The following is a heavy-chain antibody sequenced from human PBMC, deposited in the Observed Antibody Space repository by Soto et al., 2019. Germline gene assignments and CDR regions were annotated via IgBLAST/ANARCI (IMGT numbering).Heavy chain of an antibody. V-gene: IGHV1-18*04. Sequence: QVQLVESGAEVKKPGASVKVSCKASGYTFTNYGISWVRQAPGQGLEWMGWISGYNGNTKYAQKFQGRVTMTTDTPTNTAYMDLRSLRSDDTAVYYCARDREYYYDSSGNYYYHYGMGVWGQGTTVTVS. J-gene: IGHJ6*02. CDR1: GYTFTNYG. D-gene: IGHD3-22*01. CDR2: ISGYNGNT. CDR3: ARDREYYYDSSGNYYYHYGMGV.